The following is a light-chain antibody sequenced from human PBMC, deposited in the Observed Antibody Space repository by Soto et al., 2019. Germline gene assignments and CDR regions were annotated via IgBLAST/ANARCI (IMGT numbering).Light chain of an antibody. J-gene: IGLJ1*01. V-gene: IGLV2-14*01. Sequence: QSALTQPASVSGSPGQSITISCTGTSNDVGAYNFVSWYQQHPGKAPKLLIYGVSNRPSEISDRFSGSKSGNTASLTISGLQTEDEADYYCNSYTSSITPCVFGTGTKVTVL. CDR3: NSYTSSITPCV. CDR2: GVS. CDR1: SNDVGAYNF.